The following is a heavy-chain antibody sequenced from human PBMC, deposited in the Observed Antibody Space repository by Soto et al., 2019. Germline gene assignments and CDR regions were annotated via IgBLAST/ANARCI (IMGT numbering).Heavy chain of an antibody. J-gene: IGHJ4*02. Sequence: SETLSLTCTVSGGSISSYYWSWIRQPPGKGLEWIGYIYYSGSTNYNPSLKSRVTISVDTSKNQFSLKLSSVTAEDTAVYYCARPYCSGGSCYPGFDYWGQGTLVTVSS. D-gene: IGHD2-15*01. CDR1: GGSISSYY. CDR3: ARPYCSGGSCYPGFDY. CDR2: IYYSGST. V-gene: IGHV4-59*01.